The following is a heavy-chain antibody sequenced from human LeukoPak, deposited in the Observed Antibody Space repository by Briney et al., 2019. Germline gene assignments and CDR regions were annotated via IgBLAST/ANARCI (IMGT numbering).Heavy chain of an antibody. V-gene: IGHV3-74*01. CDR1: GFTFSSYW. CDR3: ARGGYYYDSSGYLSY. Sequence: GGSLRLSCAASGFTFSSYWMHWVRQAPGKGLVWVSRINSDGSSTSYADSVKGRFAISRGNAKNTLYLQMNSLRAEDTAVYYCARGGYYYDSSGYLSYWGQGTLVTVSS. J-gene: IGHJ4*02. D-gene: IGHD3-22*01. CDR2: INSDGSST.